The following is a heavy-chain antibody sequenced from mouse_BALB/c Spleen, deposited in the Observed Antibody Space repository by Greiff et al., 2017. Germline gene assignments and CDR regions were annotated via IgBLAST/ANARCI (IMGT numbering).Heavy chain of an antibody. CDR3: ARHSYDGYYWFAY. Sequence: EVHLVDSGGGLVKPGGSLKLSCAASGFTFSSYAMSWVRQTPEKRLEWVATISSGGSYTYYPDSVKGRFTISRDNAKNTLYLQMSSLRSEDTAMYYCARHSYDGYYWFAYWGQGTLVTVSA. V-gene: IGHV5-9-3*01. CDR1: GFTFSSYA. D-gene: IGHD2-3*01. J-gene: IGHJ3*01. CDR2: ISSGGSYT.